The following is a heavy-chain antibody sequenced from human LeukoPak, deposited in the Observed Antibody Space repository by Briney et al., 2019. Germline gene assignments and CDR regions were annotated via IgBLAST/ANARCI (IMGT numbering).Heavy chain of an antibody. CDR2: IKKDGSEK. Sequence: PGGSLRLSCAASEFSVGSNYMTWVRQAPGKGLEWVANIKKDGSEKYYVDSVKGRFTISRDNAKKSLYLQMNSLRVEDTGVYYCASWGEGALDNWGQGTLVTVSS. CDR3: ASWGEGALDN. J-gene: IGHJ4*02. D-gene: IGHD1-26*01. CDR1: EFSVGSNY. V-gene: IGHV3-7*01.